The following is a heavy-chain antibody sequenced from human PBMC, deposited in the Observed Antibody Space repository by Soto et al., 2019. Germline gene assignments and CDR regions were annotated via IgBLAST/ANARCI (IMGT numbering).Heavy chain of an antibody. CDR3: ARDAVPGYGDYHLDY. CDR2: IIPIFGTA. Sequence: QVQLVQSGAEVKKPGSSVKVSCKASGGTFSSYAISWVRQAPGQGLEWMGGIIPIFGTAKYAQKFQGRVTITADESTSTAYMELSSLRSEETAVYYCARDAVPGYGDYHLDYWGQGTLVTVSS. D-gene: IGHD4-17*01. CDR1: GGTFSSYA. V-gene: IGHV1-69*12. J-gene: IGHJ4*02.